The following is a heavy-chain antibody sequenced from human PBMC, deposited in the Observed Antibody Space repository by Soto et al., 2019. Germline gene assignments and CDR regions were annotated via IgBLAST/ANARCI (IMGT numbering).Heavy chain of an antibody. J-gene: IGHJ4*02. CDR3: ARESFSASPNFFDY. CDR1: GFAFSNYE. CDR2: ISLSGSTI. D-gene: IGHD3-3*02. V-gene: IGHV3-48*03. Sequence: GGSRRLSCAASGFAFSNYEMDWVRQAPGKGLEWVSYISLSGSTIYYADSVKGRFTISRDDAKNSLYLQMDSLRADDTAVYYCARESFSASPNFFDYWGQGTLVTVSS.